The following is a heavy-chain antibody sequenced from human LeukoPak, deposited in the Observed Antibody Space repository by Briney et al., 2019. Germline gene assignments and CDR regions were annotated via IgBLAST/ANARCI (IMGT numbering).Heavy chain of an antibody. CDR2: INHSGST. D-gene: IGHD6-25*01. CDR3: ARGGYSSGRGWAEYFQH. J-gene: IGHJ1*01. Sequence: KPSETLSLTCTVSGGSISSSSYYWGWIRQPPGQGLEWIGEINHSGSTNYNSSLKSRVTISVDTSKNQFSLMLSSVTAADTAVYYCARGGYSSGRGWAEYFQHWGQGTLVTVSS. V-gene: IGHV4-39*07. CDR1: GGSISSSSYY.